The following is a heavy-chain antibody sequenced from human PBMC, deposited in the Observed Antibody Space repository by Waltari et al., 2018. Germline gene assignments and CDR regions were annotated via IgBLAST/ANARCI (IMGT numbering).Heavy chain of an antibody. D-gene: IGHD4-17*01. Sequence: QVQLQESGPGLVKPSETLSLTCTVSGGSISSYYWSWIRQPPGKGLEWIGYIYYSGSTNYNPSLKSRVTISVDTSKNQFSLKLSSVTAADTAVYYCARGDDYGVRGAFDIWGQGTMVTVSS. CDR1: GGSISSYY. J-gene: IGHJ3*02. CDR3: ARGDDYGVRGAFDI. V-gene: IGHV4-59*01. CDR2: IYYSGST.